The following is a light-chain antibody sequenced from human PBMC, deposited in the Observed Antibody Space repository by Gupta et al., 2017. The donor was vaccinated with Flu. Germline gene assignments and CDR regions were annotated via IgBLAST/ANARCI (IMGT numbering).Light chain of an antibody. V-gene: IGLV3-25*01. CDR3: PSADSTTTDHV. CDR1: AFQNKS. Sequence: TGTGVAFQNKSVYCYQQMPGPAPNLLIDIDTQRPSGIPDRFSASESGTTATLTISGLQAEDDADYYCPSADSTTTDHVFGAGTKVTVL. CDR2: IDT. J-gene: IGLJ1*01.